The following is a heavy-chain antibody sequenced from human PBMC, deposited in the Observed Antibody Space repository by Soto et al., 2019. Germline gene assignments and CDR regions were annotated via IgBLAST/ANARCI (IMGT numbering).Heavy chain of an antibody. CDR3: ARETVVVPAGGWFDP. CDR1: GGSISSYY. J-gene: IGHJ5*02. V-gene: IGHV4-59*12. CDR2: IYYSGST. Sequence: PSETLSLTCTVSGGSISSYYWSWIRQPPGKGLEWIGYIYYSGSTNYNTSLKSRVTISVDTSKNQFSLKLSSVTAADTAVYYCARETVVVPAGGWFDPWGQGTLVTVSS. D-gene: IGHD2-2*01.